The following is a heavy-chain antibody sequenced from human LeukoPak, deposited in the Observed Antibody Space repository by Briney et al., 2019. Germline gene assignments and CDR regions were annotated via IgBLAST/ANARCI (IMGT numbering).Heavy chain of an antibody. V-gene: IGHV1-46*03. CDR1: GYTFTSYY. Sequence: ASVKVSCKASGYTFTSYYVHWVRQAPGQGLEWMGIINPSGGSTSYAQEFQGRVTMTRDTSTSTVYMELTSLRSEDTAVYFCGRAFWSGSPFDYWGQGTLVTVSS. CDR3: GRAFWSGSPFDY. CDR2: INPSGGST. D-gene: IGHD3-3*01. J-gene: IGHJ4*02.